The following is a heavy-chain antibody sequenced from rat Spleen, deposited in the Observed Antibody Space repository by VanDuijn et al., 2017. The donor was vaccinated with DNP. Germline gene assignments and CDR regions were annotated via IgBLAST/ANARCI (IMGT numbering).Heavy chain of an antibody. D-gene: IGHD5-1*01. CDR2: ISYDGTST. Sequence: EVQLVESGGGLVQPGRSMKLSCATSGFTFSDCYMAWVRQAPTKGLEWVATISYDGTSTYYRDSVKGRFTISRDNAKNTQYLQMDSLRSEDTATYYCAKIGAVTGTFDYWGQGVMVTVSS. V-gene: IGHV5-7*01. J-gene: IGHJ2*01. CDR3: AKIGAVTGTFDY. CDR1: GFTFSDCY.